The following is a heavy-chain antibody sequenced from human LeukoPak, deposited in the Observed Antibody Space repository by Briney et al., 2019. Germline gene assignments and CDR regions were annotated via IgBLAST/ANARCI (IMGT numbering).Heavy chain of an antibody. CDR1: GGSFGGYY. J-gene: IGHJ4*02. CDR3: AKERSLEIAVAGTIFDH. V-gene: IGHV4-34*01. D-gene: IGHD6-19*01. CDR2: INHSGST. Sequence: ASQTLSLTCAVYGGSFGGYYWSWIRQPPGKGLEWIGEINHSGSTNYNPSLKSRVTISEDTSKNQFSLKLSSVTAADTAVYYCAKERSLEIAVAGTIFDHWGQGTLVTVSS.